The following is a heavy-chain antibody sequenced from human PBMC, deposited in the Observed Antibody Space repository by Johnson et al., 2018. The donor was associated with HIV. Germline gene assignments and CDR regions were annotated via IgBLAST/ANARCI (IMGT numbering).Heavy chain of an antibody. CDR3: ASGGHYDLNAFDI. J-gene: IGHJ3*02. D-gene: IGHD3-16*01. CDR1: RFTLDDYG. CDR2: ISYDGSYK. V-gene: IGHV3-30*03. Sequence: QVQLVESGGGLVQPGGSLRLSCAASRFTLDDYGMNWVRQAPGKGLEWVAVISYDGSYKYFADSVKGRFTISRDNSKNTLYLQMNSLRPEDTAVYYCASGGHYDLNAFDILGQGTMVTVSS.